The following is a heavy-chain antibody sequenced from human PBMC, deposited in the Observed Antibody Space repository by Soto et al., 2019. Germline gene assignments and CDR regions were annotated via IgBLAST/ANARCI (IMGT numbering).Heavy chain of an antibody. CDR2: IWYDGSNK. J-gene: IGHJ4*02. D-gene: IGHD2-21*01. V-gene: IGHV3-33*01. CDR3: ARPLRAYCGGDCYLGY. CDR1: GFTFSSYG. Sequence: QVQLVESGGGVVQPGRSLRLSCAASGFTFSSYGMHWVRQAPGKGLEWGAVIWYDGSNKYYADSVKGRFTISRDNSKNTLYLQMNSLRAEDTAVYYCARPLRAYCGGDCYLGYWGQGTLVTVSS.